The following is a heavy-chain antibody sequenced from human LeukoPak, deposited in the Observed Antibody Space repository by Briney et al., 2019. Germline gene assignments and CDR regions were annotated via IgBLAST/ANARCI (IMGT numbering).Heavy chain of an antibody. J-gene: IGHJ3*02. CDR2: IYYTGAT. Sequence: PSETLSLTCTVPGGSITSDSYYWSWIRQHPGKGLEWIGYIYYTGATDYSPSLKSRVIISLDTSKNQFSLNLSSVTAADTAVYYCSRDATYFYDRSGYYYPYDAFDIWGQGTMVTVSS. CDR1: GGSITSDSYY. D-gene: IGHD3-22*01. V-gene: IGHV4-31*03. CDR3: SRDATYFYDRSGYYYPYDAFDI.